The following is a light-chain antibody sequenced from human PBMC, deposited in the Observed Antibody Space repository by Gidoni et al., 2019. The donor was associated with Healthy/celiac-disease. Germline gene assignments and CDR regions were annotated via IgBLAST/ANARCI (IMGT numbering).Light chain of an antibody. Sequence: EIVLTQSPGTLSLSPGVRATLSCMASQSVSSSYLAWYQQKPGQAPRLLIYGASSRATGIPDRFSGIGSGTDFTLTISRLDPEDFAVYYCQQYGSSPEFTFGPGTKVDIK. CDR3: QQYGSSPEFT. J-gene: IGKJ3*01. CDR2: GAS. V-gene: IGKV3-20*01. CDR1: QSVSSSY.